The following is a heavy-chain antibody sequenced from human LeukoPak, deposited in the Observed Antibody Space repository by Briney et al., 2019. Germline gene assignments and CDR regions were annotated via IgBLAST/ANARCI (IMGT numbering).Heavy chain of an antibody. CDR3: ARGEYDSSGPKKY. CDR2: INPTGGSP. J-gene: IGHJ4*02. CDR1: GYTFTSYY. V-gene: IGHV1-46*04. D-gene: IGHD3-22*01. Sequence: ASVKVSCKASGYTFTSYYIHWVRQAPGQGLEWMGIINPTGGSPTYAQKLQGRVTMTGDMSTSTIYMELSSLRSEDTAVYYCARGEYDSSGPKKYWGQGTLVTVSS.